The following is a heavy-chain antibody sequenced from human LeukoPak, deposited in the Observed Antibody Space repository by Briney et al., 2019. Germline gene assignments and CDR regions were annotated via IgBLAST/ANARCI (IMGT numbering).Heavy chain of an antibody. CDR1: GDSVSSGSYY. CDR2: IYDRGST. V-gene: IGHV4-61*01. J-gene: IGHJ6*02. CDR3: ARDLKIPELPRGYYYGMDV. D-gene: IGHD1-26*01. Sequence: PSETLSLTCTVSGDSVSSGSYYWSWIRQPPGKGLEWIGYIYDRGSTNYNPSFKSRVTISVDTSNNQFSLRLSSVTAADTAVYYCARDLKIPELPRGYYYGMDVWGQGTTVTVSS.